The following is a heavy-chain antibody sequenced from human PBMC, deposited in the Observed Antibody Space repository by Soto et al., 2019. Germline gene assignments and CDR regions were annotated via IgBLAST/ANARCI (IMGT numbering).Heavy chain of an antibody. CDR1: GFSFSNHW. Sequence: PGGSLRLSCVDSGFSFSNHWMHWVRQGPGKGLVWVARINPEGSSTNYADSAEGRFTISRDNAKNTVYLQMNSLRAEDTAVYYCASQYGGYGWFDTWGQGT. V-gene: IGHV3-74*01. J-gene: IGHJ5*02. CDR2: INPEGSST. CDR3: ASQYGGYGWFDT. D-gene: IGHD5-12*01.